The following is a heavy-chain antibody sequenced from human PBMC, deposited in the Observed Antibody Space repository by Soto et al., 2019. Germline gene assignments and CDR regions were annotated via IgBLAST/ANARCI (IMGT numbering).Heavy chain of an antibody. CDR1: GGTFSSYA. D-gene: IGHD6-19*01. CDR2: IIPIFGTA. CDR3: ARVPSSSINWFDP. V-gene: IGHV1-69*13. J-gene: IGHJ5*02. Sequence: SVKVSCKASGGTFSSYAISWVRQAPGQGLEWMGGIIPIFGTANYAQKFQGRVTITADESTSTAYMELSSLRSEDTAVYYCARVPSSSINWFDPWGQGTLVTVSS.